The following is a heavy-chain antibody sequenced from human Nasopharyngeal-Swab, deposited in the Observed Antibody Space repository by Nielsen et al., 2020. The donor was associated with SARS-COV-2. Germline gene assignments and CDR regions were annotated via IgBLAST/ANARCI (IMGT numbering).Heavy chain of an antibody. Sequence: SETLSLTCTVSGGSISSGGYYWSWIRQHPGKGLEWIGYIYYSGSTYYNPSLKSRVTISVDTSKNQFSLKLSSMTAADTAVYYCAREGYSYGYSPSYYGMDVWGQGTTVTVSS. CDR3: AREGYSYGYSPSYYGMDV. J-gene: IGHJ6*02. CDR2: IYYSGST. D-gene: IGHD5-18*01. CDR1: GGSISSGGYY. V-gene: IGHV4-31*03.